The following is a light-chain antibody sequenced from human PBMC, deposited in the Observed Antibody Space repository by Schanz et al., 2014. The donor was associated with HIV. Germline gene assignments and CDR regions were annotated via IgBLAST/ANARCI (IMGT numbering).Light chain of an antibody. V-gene: IGKV3-20*01. CDR1: QVVSSNY. Sequence: EIVLTQSPGTLSLSPGERATLRCRATQVVSSNYLAWYQQKPGLAPRLLIYGASTRATGVPDRFSGSGSGTDFSLTISRLDPEDFAVYYCQHYGGSLFTFGPGTKVDIK. CDR3: QHYGGSLFT. CDR2: GAS. J-gene: IGKJ3*01.